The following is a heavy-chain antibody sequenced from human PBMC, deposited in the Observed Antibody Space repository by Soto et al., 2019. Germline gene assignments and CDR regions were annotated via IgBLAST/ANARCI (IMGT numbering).Heavy chain of an antibody. D-gene: IGHD6-19*01. CDR3: ARGIEGWYQGRYYYGMDV. Sequence: QVQLQESGPGLVKPSETLSLTCTVSGGSVSSGSYYWSWIRQPPGKGLEWIGYIYYSGSTNYNPSLMSRVTISVDTSKNQFSLKLRSVTAADTAVYYCARGIEGWYQGRYYYGMDVWGQGTTVTVSS. CDR2: IYYSGST. CDR1: GGSVSSGSYY. V-gene: IGHV4-61*01. J-gene: IGHJ6*02.